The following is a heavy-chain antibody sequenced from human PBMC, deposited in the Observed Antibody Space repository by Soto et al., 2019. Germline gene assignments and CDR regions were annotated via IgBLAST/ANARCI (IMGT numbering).Heavy chain of an antibody. D-gene: IGHD5-12*01. CDR2: ISAYNGNT. J-gene: IGHJ6*02. Sequence: QVQLVQSGAEVKKPGASVKVSCKASGYTFTSYGISWVRQAPGQGLEWMGWISAYNGNTNYAQKLQGRVTMTTDTXTXTXXRELRSLRSDDTAVYYCARAGYSGYDYDYYYGMDVWGQGTTVTVSS. CDR3: ARAGYSGYDYDYYYGMDV. CDR1: GYTFTSYG. V-gene: IGHV1-18*01.